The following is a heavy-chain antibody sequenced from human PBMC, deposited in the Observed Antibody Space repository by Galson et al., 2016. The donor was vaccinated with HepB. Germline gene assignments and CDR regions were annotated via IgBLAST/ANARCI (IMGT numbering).Heavy chain of an antibody. V-gene: IGHV4-30-4*08. D-gene: IGHD3-16*01. CDR3: VRVGFTFGMNWLDP. Sequence: TLSLTCSVSGNSISRTHHWGWVRQPPGKGLEWLGYIDYSGSTYPRPSLKSRLTMSIDTSKNQFSLIMGSVTAADTAKYFCVRVGFTFGMNWLDPWGQGALVTVSS. CDR2: IDYSGST. CDR1: GNSISRTHH. J-gene: IGHJ5*02.